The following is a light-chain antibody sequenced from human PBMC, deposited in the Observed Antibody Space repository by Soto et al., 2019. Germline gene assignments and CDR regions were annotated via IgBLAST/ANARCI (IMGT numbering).Light chain of an antibody. J-gene: IGKJ2*01. V-gene: IGKV1-5*03. CDR3: LSYDSYSYS. CDR1: HFINDG. CDR2: KAS. Sequence: DIQMTQSPSTLSAFVGDRVIITCRASHFINDGWAWYQQKPGKAPNLLIYKASILESGVPSRFSGSGSGTEFTLISNRLQPDDFATYFCLSYDSYSYSFGQGTDLQIK.